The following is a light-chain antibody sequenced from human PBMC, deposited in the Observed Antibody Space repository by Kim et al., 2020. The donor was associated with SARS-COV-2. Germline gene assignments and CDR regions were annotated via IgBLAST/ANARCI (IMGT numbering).Light chain of an antibody. CDR2: YAP. Sequence: AIQLTQSPSSLSASVGDRVTITCRASQGLSSALAWYQQKPGKAPHLLIYYAPTLENGVPSRFSGSGSGTNFTLTINSLQPEDFATYYCLQFNNYLWTFGQGTKVDIK. V-gene: IGKV1D-13*01. CDR1: QGLSSA. J-gene: IGKJ1*01. CDR3: LQFNNYLWT.